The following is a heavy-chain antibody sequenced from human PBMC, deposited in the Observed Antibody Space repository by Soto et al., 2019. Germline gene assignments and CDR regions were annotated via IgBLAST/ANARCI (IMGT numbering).Heavy chain of an antibody. Sequence: SETLSLTCTVSGGSISSYYWSWIRQPPGKGLEWIGYIYYSGSTNYNPSLKSRVTISVDTSKNQFSLKLSSVTAADTAVYYCARGQDHDYSNYYYYCYGMDVWGQGTTVTVSS. D-gene: IGHD4-4*01. CDR3: ARGQDHDYSNYYYYCYGMDV. V-gene: IGHV4-59*01. CDR2: IYYSGST. J-gene: IGHJ6*02. CDR1: GGSISSYY.